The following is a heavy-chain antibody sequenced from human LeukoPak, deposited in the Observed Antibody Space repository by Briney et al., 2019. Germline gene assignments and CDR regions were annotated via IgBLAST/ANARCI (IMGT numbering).Heavy chain of an antibody. D-gene: IGHD5-24*01. CDR3: AKEFIAGDGHVDCDS. V-gene: IGHV3-23*01. Sequence: PGGSLRLSCAASGFTISTYAMTWVRQAPGKGLEWVSSITSSGATTYYPGSVKGRFTISRDISKNTLYLQMNSLTAEDSAVYYCAKEFIAGDGHVDCDSWGQGTLVTVSS. CDR1: GFTISTYA. J-gene: IGHJ4*02. CDR2: ITSSGATT.